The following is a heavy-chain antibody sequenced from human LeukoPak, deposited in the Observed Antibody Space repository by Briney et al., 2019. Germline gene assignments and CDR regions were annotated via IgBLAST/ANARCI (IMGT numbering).Heavy chain of an antibody. CDR3: ARDNSMHERGWWFAP. J-gene: IGHJ5*02. V-gene: IGHV1-69*06. CDR1: GGTFSSYA. Sequence: GASVKVSCKASGGTFSSYAISWVRQAPGQGLEWMGGTIPIFGTANYAQKFQGRVTITADKSTGRAYMQLSSLKSDDTAVYYSARDNSMHERGWWFAPWGQGTLVTVSS. D-gene: IGHD4-23*01. CDR2: TIPIFGTA.